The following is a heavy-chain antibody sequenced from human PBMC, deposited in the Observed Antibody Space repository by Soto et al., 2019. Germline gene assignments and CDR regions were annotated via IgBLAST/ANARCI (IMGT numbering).Heavy chain of an antibody. V-gene: IGHV4-34*01. CDR2: INHSGST. Sequence: KTSETLSLTCAVYGGSFSGYYWSWIRQPPGKGLEWIGEINHSGSTNYNPSLKSRVTISVDTSKNQFSLKLSSVTAADTAVYYCARGQGAPGGKDYGMDVWGQGTTVTVSS. CDR3: ARGQGAPGGKDYGMDV. J-gene: IGHJ6*02. CDR1: GGSFSGYY. D-gene: IGHD2-15*01.